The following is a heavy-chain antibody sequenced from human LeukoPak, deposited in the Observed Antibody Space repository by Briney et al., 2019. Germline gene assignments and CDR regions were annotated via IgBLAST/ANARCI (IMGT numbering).Heavy chain of an antibody. D-gene: IGHD1-7*01. CDR2: ISAYNGNT. CDR3: AGEFLGITGTTVDY. Sequence: GASVKVSCKASGYTFTSYGISWVRQAPGQGLEWMGWISAYNGNTNYAQKLQGRVTMTTDTSTSTAYMELRSLRSDDTAVYYCAGEFLGITGTTVDYWGQGTLVTVSS. J-gene: IGHJ4*02. V-gene: IGHV1-18*01. CDR1: GYTFTSYG.